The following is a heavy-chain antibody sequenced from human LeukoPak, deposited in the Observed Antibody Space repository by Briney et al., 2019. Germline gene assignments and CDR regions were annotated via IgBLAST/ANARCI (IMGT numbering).Heavy chain of an antibody. V-gene: IGHV3-21*01. Sequence: GGSLLLSCAASGFTFNSYSMNWVRRAPGKGLEWVSSISSSSLSYIYYADSVKGRFTIVRDNGKKSMYLQMNRQRAEDKAVAYCARDRDSSSWSSRRVGDYFDYWGQGTLVTVSS. CDR2: ISSSSLSYI. CDR3: ARDRDSSSWSSRRVGDYFDY. CDR1: GFTFNSYS. J-gene: IGHJ4*02. D-gene: IGHD6-13*01.